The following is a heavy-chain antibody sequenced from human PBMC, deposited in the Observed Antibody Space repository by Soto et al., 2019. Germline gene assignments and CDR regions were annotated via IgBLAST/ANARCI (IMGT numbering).Heavy chain of an antibody. J-gene: IGHJ3*01. CDR2: VWFDGSNK. Sequence: GGSLRLSCAASGFTFTTYGMHWVRQAPGKGLEWVAGVWFDGSNKYYEDSVKGRFTISRDNSKNKVYLQVNSLRAEDTAMYYCARDRSTRFDAFDAWGQGTMVTVSS. CDR3: ARDRSTRFDAFDA. V-gene: IGHV3-33*01. CDR1: GFTFTTYG. D-gene: IGHD2-2*01.